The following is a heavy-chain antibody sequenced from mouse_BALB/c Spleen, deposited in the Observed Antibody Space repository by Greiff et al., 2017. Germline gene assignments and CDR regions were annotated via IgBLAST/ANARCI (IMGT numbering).Heavy chain of an antibody. CDR2: IWSDGST. V-gene: IGHV2-6-2*01. J-gene: IGHJ2*01. CDR3: ARQAYYYGSSPQNVYFDY. D-gene: IGHD1-1*01. Sequence: VHLVESGPDLVAPSQSLSITCTVSGFSLTSYGVHWVRQPPGKGLEWLVVIWSDGSTTYNSALKSRLSISKDNSKSQVFLKMNSLQTDDTAMYYCARQAYYYGSSPQNVYFDYWGQGTTLTVSS. CDR1: GFSLTSYG.